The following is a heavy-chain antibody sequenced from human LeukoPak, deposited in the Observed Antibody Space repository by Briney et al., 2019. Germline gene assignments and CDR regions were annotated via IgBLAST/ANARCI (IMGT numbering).Heavy chain of an antibody. Sequence: KPSETLSLTCTVSGGSISSYYWSWIRQPAGKGLEWIGRIYTSGSTNYNPSLKSRVTMSVDTSKNQFSLKLSSVTAADTAVYYCARDRQWLGPNWFDPWGQGTLVTVSS. CDR2: IYTSGST. CDR1: GGSISSYY. J-gene: IGHJ5*02. D-gene: IGHD6-19*01. CDR3: ARDRQWLGPNWFDP. V-gene: IGHV4-4*07.